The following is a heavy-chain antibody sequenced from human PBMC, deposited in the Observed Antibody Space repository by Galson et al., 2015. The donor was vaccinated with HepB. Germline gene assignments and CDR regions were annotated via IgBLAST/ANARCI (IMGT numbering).Heavy chain of an antibody. CDR2: ISSSSSYT. J-gene: IGHJ4*02. CDR3: ARRYRGPRGFSDY. Sequence: SLRLSCAASGFTFSDYYMSWIRQAPGKGLEWVSYISSSSSYTNYADSVKGRFTISRDNAKNSLYLQMNSLRAEDTAVCYCARRYRGPRGFSDYWGQGTLVTVSS. CDR1: GFTFSDYY. D-gene: IGHD3-16*02. V-gene: IGHV3-11*06.